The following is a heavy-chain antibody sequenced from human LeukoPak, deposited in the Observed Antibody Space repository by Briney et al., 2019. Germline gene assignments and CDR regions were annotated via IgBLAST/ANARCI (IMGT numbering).Heavy chain of an antibody. CDR3: ARVGWELLNLHFDP. CDR1: GFTFSDYY. J-gene: IGHJ5*02. V-gene: IGHV3-7*03. D-gene: IGHD1-26*01. Sequence: GGSLRLSCAASGFTFSDYYMSWIRQAPGKGPEWVASIKKDGSQKYYVDSVKGRFTISRDNAQNSLYLQMSSLRVEDTAIYSCARVGWELLNLHFDPWGQGTLVTVSS. CDR2: IKKDGSQK.